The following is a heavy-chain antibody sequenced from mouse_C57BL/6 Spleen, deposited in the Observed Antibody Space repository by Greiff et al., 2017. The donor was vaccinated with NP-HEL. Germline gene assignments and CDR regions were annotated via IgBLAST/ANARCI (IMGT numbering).Heavy chain of an antibody. J-gene: IGHJ1*03. V-gene: IGHV5-16*01. Sequence: DVQLVESEGGLVQPGSSMKLSCTASGFTFSDYYMAWVRQVPEKGLEWVANINYDGSSTYYLDSLKSRFIISRDNAKNILYLQMSSLKSEDTATYYCARVDYYGSSYDFDVWGTGTTVTVSS. CDR2: INYDGSST. CDR1: GFTFSDYY. CDR3: ARVDYYGSSYDFDV. D-gene: IGHD1-1*01.